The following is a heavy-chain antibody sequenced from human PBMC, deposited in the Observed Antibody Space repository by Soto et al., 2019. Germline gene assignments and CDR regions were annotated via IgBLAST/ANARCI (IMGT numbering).Heavy chain of an antibody. CDR3: ARDLPRSGWYVFEW. CDR2: IYSGGST. Sequence: VWSLRLSCAASGFTVSSNYMSWFRQAPGKGLEWVSVIYSGGSTYYADSVKGRFTISRDNSKNTLYLQMNSLRAEDTAVYYCARDLPRSGWYVFEWWGQASLVTVVS. V-gene: IGHV3-53*01. CDR1: GFTVSSNY. J-gene: IGHJ4*02. D-gene: IGHD6-19*01.